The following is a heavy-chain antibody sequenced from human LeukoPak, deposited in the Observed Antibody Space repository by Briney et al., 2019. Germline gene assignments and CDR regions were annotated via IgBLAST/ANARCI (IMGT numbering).Heavy chain of an antibody. CDR3: AREVAAPYRFDD. Sequence: ASVAVSGKAFGPTFTNHNMHWLRLAPGQGLEWLEIINPSDGATNSEQKFQGRVTETRYTSTSTVYMDLSSLKSEDTAVYYCAREVAAPYRFDDWGQGTLVTVSS. J-gene: IGHJ4*02. CDR1: GPTFTNHN. D-gene: IGHD2-15*01. CDR2: INPSDGAT. V-gene: IGHV1-46*01.